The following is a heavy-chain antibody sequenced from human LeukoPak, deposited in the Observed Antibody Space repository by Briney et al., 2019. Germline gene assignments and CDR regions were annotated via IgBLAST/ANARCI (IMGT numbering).Heavy chain of an antibody. D-gene: IGHD2-15*01. J-gene: IGHJ3*01. CDR2: IYNSVYT. V-gene: IGHV4-4*07. Sequence: SETLSLTCTVSGDSFTSYHWNWIRQPAGKGLEWIGRIYNSVYTEYNPSLKTRVTMSLDTSTNQFSLRLSSVTAADTAVYYCARLGGPGTFDLWGQGTMVTVSS. CDR3: ARLGGPGTFDL. CDR1: GDSFTSYH.